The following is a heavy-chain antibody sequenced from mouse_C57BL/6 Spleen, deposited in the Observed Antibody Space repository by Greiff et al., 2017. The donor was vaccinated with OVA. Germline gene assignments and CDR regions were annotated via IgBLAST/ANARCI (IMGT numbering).Heavy chain of an antibody. D-gene: IGHD2-3*01. V-gene: IGHV3-1*01. CDR3: ARDVDGDWYFDV. CDR1: GYSITSGYD. J-gene: IGHJ1*03. Sequence: EVKLLESGPGMVKPSQSLSLTCTVTGYSITSGYDWHWIRHFPGNKLEWMGYISYSGSTNYNPSLKSRISITHDTSKNHFFLKLNSVTTEDTATYYCARDVDGDWYFDVWGTGTTVTVSS. CDR2: ISYSGST.